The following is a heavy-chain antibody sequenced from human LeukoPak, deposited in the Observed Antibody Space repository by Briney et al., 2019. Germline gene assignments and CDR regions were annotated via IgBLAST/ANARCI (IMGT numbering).Heavy chain of an antibody. CDR2: ISSSSSYI. J-gene: IGHJ6*02. V-gene: IGHV3-21*01. CDR1: GFTFSSYS. Sequence: GGSLRLSCAASGFTFSSYSMNWVRQAPGKGLEWVSSISSSSSYIYYADSVKGRFTISRDNAKNSLYLQMNSLRAGDTAVYYCARDLGRDIVVVPAAMGSGMDVWGQGTTVTVSS. D-gene: IGHD2-2*01. CDR3: ARDLGRDIVVVPAAMGSGMDV.